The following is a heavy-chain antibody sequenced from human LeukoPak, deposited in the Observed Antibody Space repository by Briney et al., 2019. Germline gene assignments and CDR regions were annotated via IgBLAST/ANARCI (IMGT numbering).Heavy chain of an antibody. CDR1: GGSISSYY. J-gene: IGHJ5*02. V-gene: IGHV4-59*01. CDR3: AREGTAGTNLNWFDP. Sequence: SETLSLTCTVAGGSISSYYWSWIRQPPGKGLEWIGYISYSGSTNFNPSLKSRVTISVDTSKNQFSLKLSSVTAADTAVYYCAREGTAGTNLNWFDPWGQGTLVTVSS. CDR2: ISYSGST. D-gene: IGHD1-1*01.